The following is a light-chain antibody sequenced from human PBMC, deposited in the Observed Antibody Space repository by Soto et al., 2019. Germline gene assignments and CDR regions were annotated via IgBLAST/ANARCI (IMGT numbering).Light chain of an antibody. CDR2: DAS. CDR3: QQYNTYPWT. CDR1: QSISSW. J-gene: IGKJ1*01. V-gene: IGKV1-5*01. Sequence: IHESQSPSTLTASVGDRVTFTCRASQSISSWLAWYQQKPGKAPKLLLYDASTLQSGVPSRFSGSGSGTDFTLTISRLHPDDFATYYCQQYNTYPWTFGQGTKVDIK.